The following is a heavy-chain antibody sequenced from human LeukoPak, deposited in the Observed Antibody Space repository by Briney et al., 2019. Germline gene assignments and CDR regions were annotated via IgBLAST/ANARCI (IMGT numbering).Heavy chain of an antibody. V-gene: IGHV1-69*04. Sequence: SVKVSCKASGGTFSSYAISWVRQAPGQGLEWMGRIISILGIANYAQKFQGRVTITADKSTSTAYMELSSLRSEDTAVYYCARVQFNIVVVPAALLGAFDIWGQGTMVTVSS. CDR2: IISILGIA. J-gene: IGHJ3*02. CDR1: GGTFSSYA. D-gene: IGHD2-2*02. CDR3: ARVQFNIVVVPAALLGAFDI.